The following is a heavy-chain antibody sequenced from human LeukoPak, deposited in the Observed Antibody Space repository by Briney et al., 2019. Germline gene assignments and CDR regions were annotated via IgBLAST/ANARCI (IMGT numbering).Heavy chain of an antibody. CDR3: ARGRIAVARGAFDI. V-gene: IGHV4-34*01. CDR1: GGSFSGYY. D-gene: IGHD6-19*01. J-gene: IGHJ3*02. CDR2: INHSGST. Sequence: SETLSLTCAVYGGSFSGYYWSWIRQPPGKGLEWIGEINHSGSTNYNPSLKSRVTISVDTSKNQFSLKLSSVTAADTAVYYCARGRIAVARGAFDIWGQGTMVTVSS.